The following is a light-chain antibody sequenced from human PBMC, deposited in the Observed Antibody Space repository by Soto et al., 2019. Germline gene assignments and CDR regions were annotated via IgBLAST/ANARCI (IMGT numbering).Light chain of an antibody. CDR2: EGS. CDR1: SSDVGGYNL. CDR3: CSYAGSSTHV. Sequence: QSVLTQPASVSGSPGQSITISCTGTSSDVGGYNLVSWYQQHPGKAPKLMIYEGSKRPSGVSNRFSGSKSGNTASLTISGLQAEDEADYDCCSYAGSSTHVFGTGTKVTVL. J-gene: IGLJ1*01. V-gene: IGLV2-23*01.